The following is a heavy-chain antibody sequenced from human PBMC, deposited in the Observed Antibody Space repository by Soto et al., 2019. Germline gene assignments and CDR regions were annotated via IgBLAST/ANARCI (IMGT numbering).Heavy chain of an antibody. J-gene: IGHJ4*02. CDR2: IIPMLGVT. CDR1: GGPFTSNT. Sequence: QVQLVQSGPKVQRPGPPVKVSSRAPGGPFTSNTFDWVRQAPGQGLEWMGRIIPMLGVTHYAQKFQGRVTITADKSASTAYMELSSLTSEDTAVYYCARGTVTIFGVVTPPDYWGQGTLVTVSS. V-gene: IGHV1-69*02. CDR3: ARGTVTIFGVVTPPDY. D-gene: IGHD3-3*01.